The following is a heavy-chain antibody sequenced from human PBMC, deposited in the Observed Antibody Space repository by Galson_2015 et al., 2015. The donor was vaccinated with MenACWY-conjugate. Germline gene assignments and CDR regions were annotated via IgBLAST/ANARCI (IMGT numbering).Heavy chain of an antibody. V-gene: IGHV1-3*01. CDR2: IYAGNGDT. D-gene: IGHD1-26*01. CDR1: GYTFTSFG. CDR3: AKGPFTSGRGAGHGDS. Sequence: SVKVSCKASGYTFTSFGIHWVRQAPGQGLEWMGWIYAGNGDTQYSEKFQDGMIITRDTSATTAYMELNRLISEDTAVYYCAKGPFTSGRGAGHGDSWGQGALVPVS. J-gene: IGHJ4*02.